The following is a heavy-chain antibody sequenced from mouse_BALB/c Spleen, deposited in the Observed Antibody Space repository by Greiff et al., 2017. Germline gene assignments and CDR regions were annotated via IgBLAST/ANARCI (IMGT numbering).Heavy chain of an antibody. D-gene: IGHD2-10*02. Sequence: EVQVVESGGGLVQPGGSLRLSCATSGFTFTDYYMSWVRQPPGKALEWLGFIRNKANGYTTEYSASVKGRFTISRDNSQSILYLQMNTLRAEDSATYYCARERYDNYGGGAMDYWGQGTSVTVSS. V-gene: IGHV7-3*02. CDR3: ARERYDNYGGGAMDY. CDR2: IRNKANGYTT. CDR1: GFTFTDYY. J-gene: IGHJ4*01.